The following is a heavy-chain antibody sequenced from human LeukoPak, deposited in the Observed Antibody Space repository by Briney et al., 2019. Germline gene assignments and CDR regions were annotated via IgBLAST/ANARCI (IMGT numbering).Heavy chain of an antibody. V-gene: IGHV4-59*01. CDR3: ARDKAVAGLGP. D-gene: IGHD6-19*01. J-gene: IGHJ5*02. CDR2: IYYSGST. CDR1: GGSISSYY. Sequence: PSETLSLTCTVSGGSISSYYWSWIRQPPGKGPEWIGYIYYSGSTNYNPSLKSRVTISVDTSKNQFSLKLSSVTAADTAVYYCARDKAVAGLGPWGQGTLVTVSS.